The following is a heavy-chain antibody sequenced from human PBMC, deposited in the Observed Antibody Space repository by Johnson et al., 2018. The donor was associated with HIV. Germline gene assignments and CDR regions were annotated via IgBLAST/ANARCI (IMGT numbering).Heavy chain of an antibody. CDR2: ISYDGSNK. D-gene: IGHD6-13*01. J-gene: IGHJ3*02. CDR3: APAGPDAFDI. V-gene: IGHV3-30*04. CDR1: GFTFSSYA. Sequence: QMMLVESGGGVVQPGRSLRLSCAASGFTFSSYAMHWVRQAPGKGLEWVAVISYDGSNKYYADSVKGRFTISRDTSKNTLYLQMNSLRAEDTAVYYCAPAGPDAFDIWGQGTMVTVSS.